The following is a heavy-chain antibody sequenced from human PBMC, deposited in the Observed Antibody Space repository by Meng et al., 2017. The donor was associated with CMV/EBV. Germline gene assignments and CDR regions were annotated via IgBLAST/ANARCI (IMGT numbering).Heavy chain of an antibody. CDR2: INHSGSA. CDR3: GTGRGDAWELLGD. CDR1: GGSFSAYH. D-gene: IGHD1-26*01. V-gene: IGHV4-34*01. Sequence: SETLSLTCAVYGGSFSAYHWSWIRQPPGKGLEWIGEINHSGSANYNSSLKSRVTISVDTSKNHFSLRLSSVTAADTAVYFCGTGRGDAWELLGDWGQGTLVTVSS. J-gene: IGHJ4*02.